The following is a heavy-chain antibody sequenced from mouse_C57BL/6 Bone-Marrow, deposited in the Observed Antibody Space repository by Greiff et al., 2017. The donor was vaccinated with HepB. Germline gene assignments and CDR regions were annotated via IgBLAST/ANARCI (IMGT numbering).Heavy chain of an antibody. J-gene: IGHJ2*01. V-gene: IGHV1-82*01. Sequence: QVQLKESGPELVKPGASVKISCKASGYAFSSSWMNWVKQRPGKGLEWIGRIYPGDGDTKYNGKFKGKATLTADKSSSTAYMQLSSLTSEDSAVYFCARWDYEVDYWGQGTTLTVSS. D-gene: IGHD2-4*01. CDR2: IYPGDGDT. CDR3: ARWDYEVDY. CDR1: GYAFSSSW.